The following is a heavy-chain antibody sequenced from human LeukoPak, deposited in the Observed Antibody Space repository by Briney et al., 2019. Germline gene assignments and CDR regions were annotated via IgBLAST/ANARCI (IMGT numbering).Heavy chain of an antibody. CDR2: INHSGST. V-gene: IGHV4-34*01. CDR1: GGSFLGYY. D-gene: IGHD2-2*01. Sequence: PAETLSDTPAVYGGSFLGYYRCWIRQPPGKGLEWIGEINHSGSTNYNPSLKSRVTISLDTSMKKFSLKLNSVTAADTAVYYCASTERGSNTCPLDYWGQGTLVTVSS. CDR3: ASTERGSNTCPLDY. J-gene: IGHJ4*02.